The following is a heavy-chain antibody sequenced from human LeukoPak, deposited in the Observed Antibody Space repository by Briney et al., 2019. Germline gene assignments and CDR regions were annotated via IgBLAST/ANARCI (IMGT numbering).Heavy chain of an antibody. D-gene: IGHD3-22*01. J-gene: IGHJ4*02. V-gene: IGHV1-18*04. CDR3: AALHVSADCSGYYS. Sequence: ASVKVSCKASGYTFTGYYMHWVRQAPGQGLEWMGWISAYNGNTNYAQKLQGRVTMTTDTSTSTAYMELRSLRSDDTAVYYCAALHVSADCSGYYSWGQGTLVTVSS. CDR1: GYTFTGYY. CDR2: ISAYNGNT.